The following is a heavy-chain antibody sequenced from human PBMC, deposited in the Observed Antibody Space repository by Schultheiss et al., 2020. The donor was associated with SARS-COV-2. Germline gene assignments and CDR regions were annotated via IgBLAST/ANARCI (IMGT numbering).Heavy chain of an antibody. J-gene: IGHJ6*02. Sequence: GESLKISCAASGFTFSSYAMSWVRQAPGKGLEWVSVISWNSANIAYADSVKGRFTISRDNAKNSLYLQMNSLRAEDTAVYYCARDPSSSSWSYYYYGMDVWGQGTTVTVSS. V-gene: IGHV3-21*01. D-gene: IGHD6-13*01. CDR1: GFTFSSYA. CDR2: ISWNSANI. CDR3: ARDPSSSSWSYYYYGMDV.